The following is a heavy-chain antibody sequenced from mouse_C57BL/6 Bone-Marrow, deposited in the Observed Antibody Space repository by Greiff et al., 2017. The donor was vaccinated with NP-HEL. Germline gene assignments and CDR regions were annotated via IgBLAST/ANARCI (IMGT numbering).Heavy chain of an antibody. Sequence: QVQLQQPGAELVKPGASVKLSCKASGYTFTSYWMHWVKQRPGQGLEWIGMIHPNSGSTNYNEKFKSKATLTVDKSSSTAYMQLSSLTSEDSAVYYCASRSITTVVAPFADWGQGTLVTVSA. V-gene: IGHV1-64*01. CDR1: GYTFTSYW. D-gene: IGHD1-1*01. CDR2: IHPNSGST. CDR3: ASRSITTVVAPFAD. J-gene: IGHJ3*01.